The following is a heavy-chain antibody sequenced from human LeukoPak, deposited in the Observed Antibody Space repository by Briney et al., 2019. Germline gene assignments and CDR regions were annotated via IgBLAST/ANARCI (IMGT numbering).Heavy chain of an antibody. V-gene: IGHV3-21*01. CDR3: VKAKVGATFDS. Sequence: GGSLRLSCAASGFTFSSYSMNWVRQAPGKGLEWVSSISSSSSYIYYADSVKGRFTISRDNSKNTVYLQMSSLRPEDTAVYYCVKAKVGATFDSWGQGTLVIVSS. D-gene: IGHD1-26*01. J-gene: IGHJ4*02. CDR2: ISSSSSYI. CDR1: GFTFSSYS.